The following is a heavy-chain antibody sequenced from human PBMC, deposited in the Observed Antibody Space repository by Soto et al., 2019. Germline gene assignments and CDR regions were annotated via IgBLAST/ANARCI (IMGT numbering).Heavy chain of an antibody. CDR1: GFTFSSYG. Sequence: GGSLRLSCAASGFTFSSYGMHWVRQAPGKGLEWVAVIWYDGSNKYYADSVKGRFTISRDNSKNTLYLQMNSLRAEDTAVYYCARGTGGEKRYYYYMDVWGKGTTVTVSS. CDR3: ARGTGGEKRYYYYMDV. D-gene: IGHD2-8*02. J-gene: IGHJ6*03. V-gene: IGHV3-33*01. CDR2: IWYDGSNK.